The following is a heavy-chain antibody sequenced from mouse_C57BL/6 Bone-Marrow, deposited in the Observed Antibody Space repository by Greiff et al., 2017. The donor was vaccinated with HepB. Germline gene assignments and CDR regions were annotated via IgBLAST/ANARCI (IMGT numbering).Heavy chain of an antibody. Sequence: QVQLKQSGPELVKPGASVKISCKASGYAFSSSWMNWVKQRPGKGLEWIGRIYPGDGDTNYNGKFKGKATLTADKSSSTAYMQLSSLTSEDSAVYFCARSNYYGSSYVGYWGQGTTLTVSS. V-gene: IGHV1-82*01. CDR1: GYAFSSSW. CDR3: ARSNYYGSSYVGY. CDR2: IYPGDGDT. J-gene: IGHJ2*01. D-gene: IGHD1-1*01.